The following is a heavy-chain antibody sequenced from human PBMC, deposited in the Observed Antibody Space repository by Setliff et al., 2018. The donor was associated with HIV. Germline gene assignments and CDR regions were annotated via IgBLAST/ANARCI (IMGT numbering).Heavy chain of an antibody. D-gene: IGHD6-13*01. CDR3: ARDGYSSSWYVISGSFDY. Sequence: SETLSLTCAVYGGSFNGYSWTWIRQPPGKGLEWIGGINHSGSTYYNPSLKSRVTISVDTSENQFSLKLSSVTAADTAVYYCARDGYSSSWYVISGSFDYWGQGTLVTVSS. CDR1: GGSFNGYS. CDR2: INHSGST. V-gene: IGHV4-34*01. J-gene: IGHJ4*02.